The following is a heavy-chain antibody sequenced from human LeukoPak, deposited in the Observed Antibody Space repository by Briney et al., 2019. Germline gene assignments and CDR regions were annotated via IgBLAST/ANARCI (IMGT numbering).Heavy chain of an antibody. CDR2: ISGSSPTI. Sequence: GGSLRLSCAASGFTFSNYDMNWVRQAPGKGLEWVSYISGSSPTIYYADSVRGRFTISRDNANNSLYLQMSSLRAEDTAVYYCARGSGRITIFGVPYWGQGTLVTVSS. CDR1: GFTFSNYD. J-gene: IGHJ4*02. V-gene: IGHV3-48*01. CDR3: ARGSGRITIFGVPY. D-gene: IGHD3-3*01.